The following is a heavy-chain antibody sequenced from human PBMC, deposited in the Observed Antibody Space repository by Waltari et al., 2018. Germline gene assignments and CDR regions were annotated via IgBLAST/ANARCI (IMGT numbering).Heavy chain of an antibody. CDR3: AKRGAPGELWFFDY. CDR1: GFTFRDFA. Sequence: EVQLLESGGGLLQPGGSLRLSCTVSGFTFRDFAMTWVRQAPGKGLEWVALVGSSGAATYYADSVKGRFSISRDNSRNTLYLQMNSLRAEDTAMYYCAKRGAPGELWFFDYWGQGNLVTVSS. CDR2: VGSSGAAT. J-gene: IGHJ4*02. D-gene: IGHD2-21*01. V-gene: IGHV3-23*01.